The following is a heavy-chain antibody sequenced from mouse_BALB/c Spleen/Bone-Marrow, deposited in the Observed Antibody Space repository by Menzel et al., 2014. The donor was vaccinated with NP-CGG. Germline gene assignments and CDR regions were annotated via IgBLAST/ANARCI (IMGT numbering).Heavy chain of an antibody. V-gene: IGHV1S130*01. D-gene: IGHD2-3*01. J-gene: IGHJ4*01. CDR1: GHTFTSTW. CDR2: IHPNSGNT. Sequence: QVQLQQSGSVLVRPGDSVKLSCKASGHTFTSTWIHWAKQRPGRGLEWIGEIHPNSGNTKYNEKLKGKATLTADTSSSTAYVDLSSLTSEDSAVYYCTRDGVGGAMDYWGQGTSVTVSS. CDR3: TRDGVGGAMDY.